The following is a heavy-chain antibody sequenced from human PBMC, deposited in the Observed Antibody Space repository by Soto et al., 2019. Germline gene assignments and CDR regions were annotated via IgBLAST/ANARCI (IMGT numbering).Heavy chain of an antibody. J-gene: IGHJ6*02. V-gene: IGHV4-30-4*01. CDR2: IYYSGST. Sequence: LSLTCIVSGGSISSGAYYWSWIRQPPGKGLEWIGYIYYSGSTYYNPSLMSRVTISVDTSKNQFSLNLRSVTAADTAVYYCARHRAYGDYGYYYGMDVWGQGTTVTVSS. CDR1: GGSISSGAYY. CDR3: ARHRAYGDYGYYYGMDV. D-gene: IGHD4-17*01.